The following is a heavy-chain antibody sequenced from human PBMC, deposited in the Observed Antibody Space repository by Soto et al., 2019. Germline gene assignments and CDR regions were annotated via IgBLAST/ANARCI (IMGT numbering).Heavy chain of an antibody. CDR3: ARQALAYCGGDCPLGY. CDR2: IYPGDSDT. Sequence: GESLKISCKGSGYSFTSYWICCFLQMPVKGLEWMGIIYPGDSDTRYSPSFQGQVTISADKSISTAYLQWSSQKASDTAMYYCARQALAYCGGDCPLGYWGQGTLVTVSS. V-gene: IGHV5-51*01. D-gene: IGHD2-21*02. CDR1: GYSFTSYW. J-gene: IGHJ4*02.